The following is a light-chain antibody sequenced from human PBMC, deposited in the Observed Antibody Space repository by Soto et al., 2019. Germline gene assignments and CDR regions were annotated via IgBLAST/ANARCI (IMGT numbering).Light chain of an antibody. Sequence: QPVLTQSPSASASLGASVKLTCTLSSGHSNYAIAWHQQQSEKGPRYLMKLNSDGSHSKGDGIPDRFSGSSSGAERYLTISSLQSDDEAVYYCQTWGSGLLVFGGGTNLTVL. CDR1: SGHSNYA. CDR2: LNSDGSH. J-gene: IGLJ2*01. V-gene: IGLV4-69*01. CDR3: QTWGSGLLV.